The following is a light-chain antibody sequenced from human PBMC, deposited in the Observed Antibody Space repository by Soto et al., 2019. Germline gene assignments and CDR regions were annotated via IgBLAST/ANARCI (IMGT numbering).Light chain of an antibody. CDR1: QSISSY. CDR3: QHSYSAPLT. V-gene: IGKV1-39*01. J-gene: IGKJ4*01. Sequence: DIQMTQSPSSLSASVGDRVTITCRASQSISSYFNWYQQKPGKAPKLLIYAASSLQSGVTSRFSGSGSGTDFTLTISSLQPEDFATYYCQHSYSAPLTFGGGTKVDIK. CDR2: AAS.